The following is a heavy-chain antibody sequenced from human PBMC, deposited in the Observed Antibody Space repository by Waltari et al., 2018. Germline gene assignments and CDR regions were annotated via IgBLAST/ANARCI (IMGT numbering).Heavy chain of an antibody. Sequence: EVQLVASGGGLVHRGWPRCLHAAASVCPARSPHLSWVRQAPGKGLEWVSLIYSAGSTYYADSVRGRFSISRDNSKNTLHLQMNSLRAEDTAMYYCARARDEDTAMVYFDHWGQGTLISVSS. CDR1: VCPARSPH. D-gene: IGHD5-18*01. CDR3: ARARDEDTAMVYFDH. J-gene: IGHJ4*02. V-gene: IGHV3-66*02. CDR2: IYSAGST.